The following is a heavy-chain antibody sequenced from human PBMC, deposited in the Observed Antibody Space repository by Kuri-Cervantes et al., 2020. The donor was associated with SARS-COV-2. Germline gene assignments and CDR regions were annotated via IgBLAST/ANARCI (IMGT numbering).Heavy chain of an antibody. CDR3: ASIEWELLPYFDY. Sequence: GSLRLSCAVSGGSFSSYFWSWIRQPPGEGLEWIGSIYYSGSTYYNPSLKSRVTISVDTSKNQFSLKLSSVTAADTAVYYCASIEWELLPYFDYWGQGTLVTVSS. CDR1: GGSFSSYF. D-gene: IGHD1-26*01. CDR2: IYYSGST. J-gene: IGHJ4*02. V-gene: IGHV4-39*01.